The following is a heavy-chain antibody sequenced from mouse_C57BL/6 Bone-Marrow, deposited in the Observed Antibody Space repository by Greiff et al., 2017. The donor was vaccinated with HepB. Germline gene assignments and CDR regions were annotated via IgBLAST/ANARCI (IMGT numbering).Heavy chain of an antibody. CDR1: GYTFTDYE. V-gene: IGHV1-15*01. CDR3: TRPGDYDAMDY. CDR2: IDPETGGT. J-gene: IGHJ4*01. Sequence: VKLVESGAELVRPGASVTLSCKASGYTFTDYEMHWVKQTPVHGLEWIGAIDPETGGTAYNQKFKGKAILTADKSSSTAYMELRSLTSEDSAVYYCTRPGDYDAMDYWGQGTSVTVSS.